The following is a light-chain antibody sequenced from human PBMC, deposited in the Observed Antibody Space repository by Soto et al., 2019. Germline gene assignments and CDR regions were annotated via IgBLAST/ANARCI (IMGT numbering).Light chain of an antibody. Sequence: SYELTQPPSVSVSPGQTASITCSGDKLGDTYACWYQQKPGQSPVLVMYQDSKRPSGTPERFSGSNSGNTATLTISGTQAMDEADYYCQAWDSPTAVFGGGTKVTVL. CDR3: QAWDSPTAV. CDR1: KLGDTY. J-gene: IGLJ2*01. CDR2: QDS. V-gene: IGLV3-1*01.